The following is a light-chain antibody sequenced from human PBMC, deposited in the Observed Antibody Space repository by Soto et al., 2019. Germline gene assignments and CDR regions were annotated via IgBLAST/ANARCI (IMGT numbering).Light chain of an antibody. CDR2: GAS. J-gene: IGKJ5*01. CDR3: QQYGSSPPIT. CDR1: QSVSSSY. V-gene: IGKV3-20*01. Sequence: EIVLTQSPGTLSLSPGERATLSCRASQSVSSSYLACYQQKPGQAPRLLSYGASSRATGIPDRFSGSGSGTDFTLTISRLEPEDFAVYYCQQYGSSPPITFGQGRLLE.